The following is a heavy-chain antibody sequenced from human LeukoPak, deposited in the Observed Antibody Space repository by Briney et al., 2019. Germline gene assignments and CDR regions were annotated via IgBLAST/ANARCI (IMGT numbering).Heavy chain of an antibody. V-gene: IGHV3-53*01. CDR2: IYSGGNT. CDR1: GFTVTSNY. CDR3: ARTEYGSGSYSDS. Sequence: PGGSLRLSCSGSGFTVTSNYMTWVRQAPGKGLEWVSVIYSGGNTYYADSVKGRFTISRDTSKNKLYLQMNSLRAEDTAVHYCARTEYGSGSYSDSWGQGTLVTVSS. D-gene: IGHD3-10*01. J-gene: IGHJ4*02.